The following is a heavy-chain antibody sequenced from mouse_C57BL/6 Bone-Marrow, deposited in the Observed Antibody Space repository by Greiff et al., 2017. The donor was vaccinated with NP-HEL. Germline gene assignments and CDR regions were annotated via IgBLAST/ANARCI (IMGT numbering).Heavy chain of an antibody. V-gene: IGHV1-82*01. Sequence: VKLQESGPELVKPGASVKISCKASGYAFSSSWMNWVKQRPGKGLEWIGRIYPGDGDTNYNGKFKGKATLTADKSSSTAYMQLSSLTSEDSAVYFCVGIYYGKAFAYWGQGTLVTVSA. J-gene: IGHJ3*01. D-gene: IGHD2-1*01. CDR1: GYAFSSSW. CDR2: IYPGDGDT. CDR3: VGIYYGKAFAY.